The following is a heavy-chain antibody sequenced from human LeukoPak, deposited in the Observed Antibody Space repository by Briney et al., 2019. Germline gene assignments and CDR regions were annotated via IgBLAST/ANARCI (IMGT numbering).Heavy chain of an antibody. CDR2: ISWDGGST. V-gene: IGHV3-43*01. Sequence: PGGSLRLSCAGSGFTFDDYTMHWVRQAPGKGLEWVSLISWDGGSTYYADSVKGRLTISRDNSKNSLYLQMNSLRTEDTALYCCAKATYGAYGMDVWGQGTTVTVSS. CDR1: GFTFDDYT. J-gene: IGHJ6*02. D-gene: IGHD4-17*01. CDR3: AKATYGAYGMDV.